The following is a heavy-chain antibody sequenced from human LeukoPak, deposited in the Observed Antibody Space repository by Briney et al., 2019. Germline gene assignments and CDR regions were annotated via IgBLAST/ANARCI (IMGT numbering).Heavy chain of an antibody. CDR1: GFTFTTYG. CDR3: ARDRWSVVPAAIFDY. CDR2: ISSSSSYI. Sequence: PGGTLRLSCAASGFTFTTYGMSWVRQAPGKGLEWVSSISSSSSYIYYADSVKGRFTISRDNAKNSLYLQMNSLRAEDTAVYYCARDRWSVVPAAIFDYWGQGTLVTVSS. V-gene: IGHV3-21*01. D-gene: IGHD2-2*02. J-gene: IGHJ4*02.